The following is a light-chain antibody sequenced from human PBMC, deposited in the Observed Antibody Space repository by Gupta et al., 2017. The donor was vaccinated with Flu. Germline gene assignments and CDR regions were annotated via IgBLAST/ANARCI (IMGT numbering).Light chain of an antibody. V-gene: IGLV1-51*02. Sequence: QSVLTQPPSVSAAPGQKVTISCSGSSSNIGNNYVSWYQQLPGTAPKLLIYENNKRPSGIPDRFSGSKSDTSATLGITGLQTGDETDYYCGTWDSSLSGVFGGGTKLTV. CDR1: SSNIGNNY. CDR3: GTWDSSLSGV. J-gene: IGLJ3*02. CDR2: ENN.